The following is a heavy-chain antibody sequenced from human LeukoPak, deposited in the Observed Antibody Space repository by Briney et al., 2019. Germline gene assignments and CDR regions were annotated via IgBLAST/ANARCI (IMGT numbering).Heavy chain of an antibody. CDR2: ISNDGDDR. V-gene: IGHV3-30*03. Sequence: GGSLRLSCAASGFTFNNYPLHWVRQAPGKGLEWVAVISNDGDDRHYADSVQGRFSISRDNSKNTLYPQMNSLRVEDTALYHCARDGVIISASYWFDLWGQGTLVTVSS. CDR3: ARDGVIISASYWFDL. J-gene: IGHJ5*02. CDR1: GFTFNNYP. D-gene: IGHD3-3*01.